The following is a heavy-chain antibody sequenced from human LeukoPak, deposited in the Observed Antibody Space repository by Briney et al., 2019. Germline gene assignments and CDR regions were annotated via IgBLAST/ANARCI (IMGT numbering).Heavy chain of an antibody. D-gene: IGHD3-16*01. J-gene: IGHJ4*02. CDR3: ARGGSYDYVWGSYDY. CDR1: GFTVSSNY. Sequence: GGSLRLSCAASGFTVSSNYMSWVRQAPGKGLEWVSVIYSGGSTYYADSVKGRCTISRDNSKNTLYLQMNSLRAEDTAVYYCARGGSYDYVWGSYDYWGQGTLVTVSS. CDR2: IYSGGST. V-gene: IGHV3-66*02.